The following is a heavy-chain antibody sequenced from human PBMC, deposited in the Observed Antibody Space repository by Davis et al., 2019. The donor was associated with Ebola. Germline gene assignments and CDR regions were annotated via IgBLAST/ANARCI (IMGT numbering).Heavy chain of an antibody. J-gene: IGHJ4*02. CDR1: GFTFTRDW. CDR2: IKQDGSEK. V-gene: IGHV3-7*03. D-gene: IGHD2-2*01. Sequence: PGGSLRLSCPASGFTFTRDWMTWVRQAPGKGLEWVANIKQDGSEKYYLDSVKGRFTISRDNAKNSLYLQMNSLRAEDTAVYYCARDGVPAAHDYWGQGTLVTVSS. CDR3: ARDGVPAAHDY.